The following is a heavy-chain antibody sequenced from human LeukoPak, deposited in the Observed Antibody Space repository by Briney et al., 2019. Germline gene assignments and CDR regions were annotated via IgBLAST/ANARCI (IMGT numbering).Heavy chain of an antibody. CDR1: GDSISSYY. J-gene: IGHJ6*03. CDR3: ARESNYYYYMDV. CDR2: IYHGGNT. Sequence: SETLSLTCTVSGDSISSYYWSWIRQPAGKGLEWIGEIYHGGNTNYNPSLKSRVTISVDKSKNQFSLKLSTVTAADTAVYYCARESNYYYYMDVWGKGTTVTISS. V-gene: IGHV4-59*12.